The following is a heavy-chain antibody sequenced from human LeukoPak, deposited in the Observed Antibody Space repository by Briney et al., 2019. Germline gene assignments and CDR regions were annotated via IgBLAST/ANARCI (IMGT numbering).Heavy chain of an antibody. CDR2: IRHDGRNK. D-gene: IGHD5-12*01. CDR3: ARENSGYDFFFDY. Sequence: TGGSLRLSCAASGFTFSSYGMHWVRQAPGKGLEWVTFIRHDGRNKYYADSLKGRFTISRDNSKNTLYLQMNSLRVEDTAVYYCARENSGYDFFFDYWGQGTLVTVSS. V-gene: IGHV3-30*02. J-gene: IGHJ4*02. CDR1: GFTFSSYG.